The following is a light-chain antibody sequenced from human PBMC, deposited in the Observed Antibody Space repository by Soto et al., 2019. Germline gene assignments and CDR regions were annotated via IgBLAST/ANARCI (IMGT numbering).Light chain of an antibody. Sequence: EMVMTQSPATLSVSPGERATLSCRASQSVSSNLAWYQEKPGQAPRLLIYGASARATGIPARFSGSGSGTEFTLTISSLQSEDFAVYHCQQYNKWPWTFGQGTKVDIK. CDR3: QQYNKWPWT. CDR2: GAS. CDR1: QSVSSN. V-gene: IGKV3-15*01. J-gene: IGKJ1*01.